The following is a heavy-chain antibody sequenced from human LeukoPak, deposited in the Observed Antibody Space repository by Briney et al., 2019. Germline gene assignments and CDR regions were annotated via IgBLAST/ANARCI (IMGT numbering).Heavy chain of an antibody. V-gene: IGHV3-7*01. CDR1: GFTFSSYS. CDR2: IKQDGSEK. Sequence: GGSLRLSCAASGFTFSSYSMNWVRQAPGKGLEWVANIKQDGSEKYYVDSVKGRFTISRDNAKNSLYLHMNSLRAEDTAVYYCAREGRLGYCSATSCWDAFDTWGQGTMVTVSS. J-gene: IGHJ3*02. CDR3: AREGRLGYCSATSCWDAFDT. D-gene: IGHD2-2*01.